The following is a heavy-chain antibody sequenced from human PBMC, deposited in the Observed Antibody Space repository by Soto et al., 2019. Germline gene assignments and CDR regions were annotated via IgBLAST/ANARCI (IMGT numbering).Heavy chain of an antibody. Sequence: NPSETLSLTCAVYGGSFSGYYWSWIRQPPGKGLEWIGEINHSGSTNYNPSLKSRVTISVDTSKNQFSLKLSSETAADTAVYYCARAQYNWNDGKWFDPWGQGTLVTVSS. D-gene: IGHD1-20*01. CDR1: GGSFSGYY. CDR2: INHSGST. J-gene: IGHJ5*02. V-gene: IGHV4-34*01. CDR3: ARAQYNWNDGKWFDP.